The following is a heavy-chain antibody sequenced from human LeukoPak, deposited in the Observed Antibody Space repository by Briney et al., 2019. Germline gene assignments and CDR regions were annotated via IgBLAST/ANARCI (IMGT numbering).Heavy chain of an antibody. D-gene: IGHD1-7*01. CDR3: ARGATDTTRWFDP. V-gene: IGHV3-23*01. CDR1: GFTFNSYA. CDR2: ISNSDGNT. Sequence: GGSLRLSCAASGFTFNSYAMSWVRQAPGRGLEWVSTISNSDGNTYYADSVKGRFTISRDNAKNSLYLQMNGLRADDTAAYYCARGATDTTRWFDPWGQGTLVTVSS. J-gene: IGHJ5*02.